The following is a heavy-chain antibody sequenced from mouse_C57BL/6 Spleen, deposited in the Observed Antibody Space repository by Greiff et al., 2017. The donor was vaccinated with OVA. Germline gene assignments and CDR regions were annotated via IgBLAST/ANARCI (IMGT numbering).Heavy chain of an antibody. CDR3: ARHYYGSSYYFDY. Sequence: EVHLVESGGDLVKPGGSLKLSCAASGFTFSSYGMSWVRQTPDKRLEWDATISSGGSYDSYPDSVKGRFTSSRDNAKNTLYLQMSSLKSEDTAMYYCARHYYGSSYYFDYGGQGTTLTVSS. CDR1: GFTFSSYG. D-gene: IGHD1-1*01. V-gene: IGHV5-6*01. J-gene: IGHJ2*01. CDR2: ISSGGSYD.